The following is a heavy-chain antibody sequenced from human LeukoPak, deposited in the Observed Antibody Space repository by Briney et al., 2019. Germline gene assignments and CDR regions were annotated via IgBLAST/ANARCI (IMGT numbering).Heavy chain of an antibody. D-gene: IGHD3-22*01. CDR2: IGTAGDT. J-gene: IGHJ5*02. V-gene: IGHV3-13*01. CDR1: GFTFSSYD. CDR3: AIAPTYYYDSSGYP. Sequence: PGGSLRLSCAASGFTFSSYDMHWVRQATGKGLEWVSAIGTAGDTYYPGSVKGRFTISRDNSKNTLYLQMNGLRAEDTAVYYCAIAPTYYYDSSGYPWGQGTLVTVSS.